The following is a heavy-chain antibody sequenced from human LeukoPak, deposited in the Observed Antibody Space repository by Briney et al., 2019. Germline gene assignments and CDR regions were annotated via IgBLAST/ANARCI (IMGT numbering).Heavy chain of an antibody. J-gene: IGHJ1*01. CDR3: ARGSNSGSYYGSEYFQH. CDR1: GFNFSTYN. V-gene: IGHV3-48*04. D-gene: IGHD1-26*01. Sequence: GGSLRLSCAAAGFNFSTYNVNWVRQAPGKGLDWVSYISSSSRTGYYADSVKGRFTISRDNAKNTLYLQMNSLRAEDTAVYYCARGSNSGSYYGSEYFQHWGQGTLVTVSS. CDR2: ISSSSRTG.